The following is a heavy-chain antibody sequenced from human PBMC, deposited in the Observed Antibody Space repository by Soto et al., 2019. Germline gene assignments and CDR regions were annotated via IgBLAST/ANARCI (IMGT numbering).Heavy chain of an antibody. CDR2: IIPIFGTA. CDR1: GGTFSSYA. J-gene: IGHJ5*02. Sequence: SVKVSCKASGGTFSSYAISWVRQAPGQGLEWMGGIIPIFGTANHAQKFQGRVTITADESTSTAYMELSSLRSEDTAVYYCARVRGRGYYDSSGFGWFDPWGQGTLVTVSS. D-gene: IGHD3-22*01. CDR3: ARVRGRGYYDSSGFGWFDP. V-gene: IGHV1-69*13.